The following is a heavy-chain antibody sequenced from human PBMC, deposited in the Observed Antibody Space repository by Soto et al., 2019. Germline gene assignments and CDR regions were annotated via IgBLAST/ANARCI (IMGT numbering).Heavy chain of an antibody. CDR3: ASGNLSGFDL. D-gene: IGHD4-4*01. CDR1: GFTFNYYW. J-gene: IGHJ3*01. CDR2: IQNDGSRT. V-gene: IGHV3-74*01. Sequence: EVQLVESEGGLVQRGGSLRLSCAASGFTFNYYWMHWVRQAPGQGLMWVAHIQNDGSRTTYADSVKGRFTISRDNAKNAMYLKMNSLRAEDTAVYYCASGNLSGFDLWGQGTTVAVSS.